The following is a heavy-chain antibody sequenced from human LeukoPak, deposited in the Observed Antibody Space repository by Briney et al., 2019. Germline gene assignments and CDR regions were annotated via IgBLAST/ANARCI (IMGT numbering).Heavy chain of an antibody. CDR2: ISSSSSYI. CDR3: ASAPGLFDY. Sequence: GGSPRLSCAASGFTFSSYSMNWVRQAPGKGLEWVSSISSSSSYIYYADSVKGRFTISRDNAKNSLYLQMNSLRAEDTAVYYCASAPGLFDYWGQGTLVTVSS. V-gene: IGHV3-21*01. J-gene: IGHJ4*02. D-gene: IGHD6-19*01. CDR1: GFTFSSYS.